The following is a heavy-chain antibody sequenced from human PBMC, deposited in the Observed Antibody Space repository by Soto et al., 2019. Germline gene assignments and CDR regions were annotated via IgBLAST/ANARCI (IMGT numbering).Heavy chain of an antibody. CDR1: RGTFSSYA. CDR2: IIPIFGTA. D-gene: IGHD3-22*01. CDR3: ASEARGDHYDSSGYSWFDP. V-gene: IGHV1-69*13. J-gene: IGHJ5*02. Sequence: SVKVSCKASRGTFSSYAISWVRQAPGQGLEWMGGIIPIFGTANYAQKFQGRVTITADESTSTAYMELSSLRSEDTAVYYCASEARGDHYDSSGYSWFDPWGQGTLVTVSS.